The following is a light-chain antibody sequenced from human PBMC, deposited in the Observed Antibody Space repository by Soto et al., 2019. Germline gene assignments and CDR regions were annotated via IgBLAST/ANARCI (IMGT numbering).Light chain of an antibody. J-gene: IGKJ2*01. V-gene: IGKV3-15*01. Sequence: EIVMTQSPATLSVSPGERATLSCRASQSVSSNLAWYQQKPGQAPRLLIYGASTRATGIPARFSGSRSVTEFTLTISSLQYEDFSVYYWQQYNNWPRAFGQGTKLEIK. CDR1: QSVSSN. CDR3: QQYNNWPRA. CDR2: GAS.